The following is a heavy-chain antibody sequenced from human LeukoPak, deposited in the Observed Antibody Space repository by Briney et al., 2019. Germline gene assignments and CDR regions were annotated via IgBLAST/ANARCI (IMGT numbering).Heavy chain of an antibody. J-gene: IGHJ6*02. D-gene: IGHD3-10*01. V-gene: IGHV3-9*01. CDR2: ISWNSGSI. Sequence: GRSLRLSCAASGFTFDDYAMHWVRQAPGKGLEWVSGISWNSGSIGYADSVKGRFTISRDNAKNSLYLQMNSLRAEDTALYYCAKGIMVRGVINYYYYGMDVWGQGTTVTVSS. CDR1: GFTFDDYA. CDR3: AKGIMVRGVINYYYYGMDV.